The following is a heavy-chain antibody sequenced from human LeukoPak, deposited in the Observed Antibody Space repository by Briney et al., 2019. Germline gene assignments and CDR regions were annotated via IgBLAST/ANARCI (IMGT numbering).Heavy chain of an antibody. CDR3: ARRGPPLCRSTSCYIDPFDY. J-gene: IGHJ4*02. Sequence: ASVKVSCKASGGTFSSYTISWVRQATGQELEWMGRIIPILGLATYSQTFQGRVTITADKSTSTAYMELSSLRSDSTAAYYCARRGPPLCRSTSCYIDPFDYGGQGTLVTVSS. V-gene: IGHV1-69*02. CDR2: IIPILGLA. D-gene: IGHD2-2*02. CDR1: GGTFSSYT.